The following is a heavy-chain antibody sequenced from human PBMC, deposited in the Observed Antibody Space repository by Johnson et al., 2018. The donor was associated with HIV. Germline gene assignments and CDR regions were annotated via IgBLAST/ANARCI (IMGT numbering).Heavy chain of an antibody. V-gene: IGHV3-53*01. J-gene: IGHJ3*02. CDR1: GFTVSSNY. Sequence: VQLVESGGGLIQPGGSLRLSCAASGFTVSSNYMSWVRQAPGKGLEWVSVIYSGGSTYYADSAKGRFTISRDNSKNTLYLQMNSLKSEDTAVYYCTAPVVVTHLDAFDMWGQGTMVTVSS. CDR2: IYSGGST. D-gene: IGHD2-21*02. CDR3: TAPVVVTHLDAFDM.